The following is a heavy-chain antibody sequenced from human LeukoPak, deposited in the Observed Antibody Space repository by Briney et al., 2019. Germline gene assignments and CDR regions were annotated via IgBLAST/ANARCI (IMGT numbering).Heavy chain of an antibody. J-gene: IGHJ5*02. D-gene: IGHD3-10*01. Sequence: ASVKVSCKASGYTFTSYYMHWVRQAPGQGLEWMGIINPSGGSSTYAQKFQGRVTMTRDTSTSTVYMEMSSLRFEDTAVYYCARGLGSGSYYGSWGQGTLVTVSS. V-gene: IGHV1-46*01. CDR3: ARGLGSGSYYGS. CDR1: GYTFTSYY. CDR2: INPSGGSS.